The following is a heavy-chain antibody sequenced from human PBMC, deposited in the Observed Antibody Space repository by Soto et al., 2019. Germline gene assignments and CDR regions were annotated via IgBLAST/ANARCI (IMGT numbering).Heavy chain of an antibody. J-gene: IGHJ4*02. CDR2: IYHSGST. CDR1: GVSISSSSYY. Sequence: SETLSLTCTVSGVSISSSSYYWGWIRQPPGKGLEWIGEIYHSGSTNYNPSLKSRVTISVDKSKNQFSLKLSSVTAADTAVYYCARSRGWFNFDYWGQGTLVTVSS. CDR3: ARSRGWFNFDY. D-gene: IGHD6-19*01. V-gene: IGHV4-39*07.